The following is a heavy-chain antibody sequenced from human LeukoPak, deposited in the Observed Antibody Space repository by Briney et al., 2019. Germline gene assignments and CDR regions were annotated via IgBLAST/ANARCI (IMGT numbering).Heavy chain of an antibody. V-gene: IGHV4-38-2*02. Sequence: PSETLSLTCIVSGYSISSGYYWGWIRQPPGKGLEWIGMIHHSGSTYYNPSLKSRVTISVDTSKNQFSLKLSSVTAADTAVYYCASFYGYSYGSDYWGQGTLVTVSS. CDR2: IHHSGST. CDR3: ASFYGYSYGSDY. D-gene: IGHD5-18*01. CDR1: GYSISSGYY. J-gene: IGHJ4*02.